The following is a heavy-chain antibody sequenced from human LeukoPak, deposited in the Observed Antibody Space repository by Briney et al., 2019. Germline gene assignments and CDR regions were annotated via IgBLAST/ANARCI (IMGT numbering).Heavy chain of an antibody. CDR3: AKAYYYDSSSYYTAFDI. CDR1: GFTFSSYG. J-gene: IGHJ3*02. D-gene: IGHD3-22*01. CDR2: MSYDGSNK. V-gene: IGHV3-30*18. Sequence: GGSLRLSCAASGFTFSSYGMHWVRQAPGKGLEWVAVMSYDGSNKYYADSVKGRFTISRDNSKNTLYLQMNSLRAEDTAVYYCAKAYYYDSSSYYTAFDIWGQGTMVTVSS.